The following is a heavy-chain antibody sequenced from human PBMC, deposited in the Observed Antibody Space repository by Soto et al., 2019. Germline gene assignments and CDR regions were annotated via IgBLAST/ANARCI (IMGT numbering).Heavy chain of an antibody. CDR1: GGSISSSSYY. CDR3: ARHGYNWNDEVSHYYYMDV. V-gene: IGHV4-39*01. D-gene: IGHD1-1*01. CDR2: IYYSGST. J-gene: IGHJ6*03. Sequence: SETLSLTCTVSGGSISSSSYYWGWIRQPPGKGLEWIGSIYYSGSTYYNPSLKSRVTISVDTSKNQFSLKLSSVTAADTAVYYCARHGYNWNDEVSHYYYMDVWGKGTTVTVSS.